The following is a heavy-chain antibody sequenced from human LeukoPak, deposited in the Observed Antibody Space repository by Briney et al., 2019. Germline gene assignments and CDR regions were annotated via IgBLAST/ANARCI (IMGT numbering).Heavy chain of an antibody. CDR3: ARGTSSWYLGFDY. CDR2: IYTSGST. J-gene: IGHJ4*02. CDR1: GGPISSSSNY. D-gene: IGHD6-13*01. Sequence: SQSLSLTCTASGGPISSSSNYWSWIRQPAGKGLEWLGRIYTSGSTNYNPSLKSRVTISVDTSKNQFSLKLSSVTAADTAVYYCARGTSSWYLGFDYWGQGTLVTVSS. V-gene: IGHV4-61*02.